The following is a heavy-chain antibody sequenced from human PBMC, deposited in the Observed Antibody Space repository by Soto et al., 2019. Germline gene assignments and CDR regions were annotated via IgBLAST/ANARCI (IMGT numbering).Heavy chain of an antibody. Sequence: ASVKVSCKASGGTFSSYAISWVRQAPGQGLEWMGGIIPIFGTANYAQKFQGRVTITADESTSTAYMELSSLRSEDTAVYYCARSASGIAARWPALDIWGQGTMGTVSS. CDR3: ARSASGIAARWPALDI. J-gene: IGHJ3*02. D-gene: IGHD6-6*01. CDR1: GGTFSSYA. V-gene: IGHV1-69*13. CDR2: IIPIFGTA.